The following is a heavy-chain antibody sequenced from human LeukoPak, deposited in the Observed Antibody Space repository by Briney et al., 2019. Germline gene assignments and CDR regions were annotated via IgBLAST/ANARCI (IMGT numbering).Heavy chain of an antibody. J-gene: IGHJ3*02. CDR3: ARIYGDTTNDAFDI. D-gene: IGHD4-17*01. Sequence: PSETLSLTCAVYGGSFSGYYWSWIRQPPGKGLEWIGEINHSGSTNYNPSLKSRVTISVDTSKNQFSLKLSSVTAADTAVYYCARIYGDTTNDAFDIWGQGTMVTVSS. CDR2: INHSGST. CDR1: GGSFSGYY. V-gene: IGHV4-34*01.